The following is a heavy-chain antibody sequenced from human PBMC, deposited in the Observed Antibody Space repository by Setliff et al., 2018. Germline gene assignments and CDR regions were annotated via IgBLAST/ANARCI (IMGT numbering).Heavy chain of an antibody. CDR1: GYPINTHY. Sequence: SETLSLTCTVSGYPINTHYWSWIRQSPGKGLEWLGYIHYSGNTNYNPSLKSRVTISFNTSKNQISLKLSSVTAADTAVYYCARCIAVAGYFDYWGQGTLVTVSS. J-gene: IGHJ4*02. V-gene: IGHV4-59*11. CDR3: ARCIAVAGYFDY. CDR2: IHYSGNT. D-gene: IGHD6-19*01.